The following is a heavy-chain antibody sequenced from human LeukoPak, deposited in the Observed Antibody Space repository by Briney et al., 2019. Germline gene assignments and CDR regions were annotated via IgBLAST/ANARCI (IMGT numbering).Heavy chain of an antibody. CDR3: ARDRYYYDSSLTAN. Sequence: PGGSLRLSCAASGFTVSRNYMSWVRQAPGKGLEWVSVIYSGGRTYYADSVKGRFTISRDNSKNTLYLQMNSLRAEDTAVYYCARDRYYYDSSLTANWGQGTLVTVSS. V-gene: IGHV3-66*02. D-gene: IGHD3-22*01. CDR2: IYSGGRT. CDR1: GFTVSRNY. J-gene: IGHJ4*02.